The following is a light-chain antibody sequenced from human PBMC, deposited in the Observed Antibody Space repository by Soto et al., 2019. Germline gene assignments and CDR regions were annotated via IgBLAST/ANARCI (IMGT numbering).Light chain of an antibody. CDR3: QQYNSYPWT. J-gene: IGKJ1*01. V-gene: IGKV1-5*01. Sequence: DIQRTQYPSTLSASVGDRITITCRASQSISGWLAWYQQKPGKAPKLLIYDVSSLESGVPSRFSGSGSGTEFTLAISSLQPDDFATYYCQQYNSYPWTFGQGTKVDIK. CDR1: QSISGW. CDR2: DVS.